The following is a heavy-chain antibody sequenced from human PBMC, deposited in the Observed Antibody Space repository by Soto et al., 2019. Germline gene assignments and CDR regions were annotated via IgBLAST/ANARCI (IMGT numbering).Heavy chain of an antibody. CDR1: GFTFSSYG. D-gene: IGHD5-18*01. CDR2: IWYDGSNK. Sequence: PGGSLRLSCAASGFTFSSYGMHWVRQAPGKGLEWVAVIWYDGSNKYYADSVKGRFTISRDNSKNTLYLQMNSLRAEDTVVYYCARIVVDTAGDYWGQGTLVTVSS. CDR3: ARIVVDTAGDY. J-gene: IGHJ4*02. V-gene: IGHV3-33*01.